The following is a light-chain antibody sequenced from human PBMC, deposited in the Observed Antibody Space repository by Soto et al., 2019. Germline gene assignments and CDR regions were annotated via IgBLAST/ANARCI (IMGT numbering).Light chain of an antibody. J-gene: IGLJ1*01. CDR3: GSLGTSGV. V-gene: IGLV2-14*01. CDR2: DVS. CDR1: SSDVGAYNY. Sequence: QSALTQPASVSGSPGQSITISCTGTSSDVGAYNYVSWYQQYPGKAPKLLIYDVSNRPSGVSNRFSGSKSGNTASLTISGLQAEDEADYYCGSLGTSGVFGSGTKLTVL.